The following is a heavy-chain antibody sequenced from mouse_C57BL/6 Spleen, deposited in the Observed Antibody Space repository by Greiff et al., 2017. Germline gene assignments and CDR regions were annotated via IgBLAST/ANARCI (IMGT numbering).Heavy chain of an antibody. J-gene: IGHJ2*01. CDR2: INPSSGYT. CDR1: GYTFTSYT. Sequence: VQLQQSGAELARPGASVKMSCKASGYTFTSYTMHWVQQRPGQGLEWIGYINPSSGYTKYNQKFKDKATLTADKSSSTAYMQLSSLTSEDSAVYYCARAGSSGYFDYWGQGTTLTVSS. V-gene: IGHV1-4*01. CDR3: ARAGSSGYFDY. D-gene: IGHD3-2*02.